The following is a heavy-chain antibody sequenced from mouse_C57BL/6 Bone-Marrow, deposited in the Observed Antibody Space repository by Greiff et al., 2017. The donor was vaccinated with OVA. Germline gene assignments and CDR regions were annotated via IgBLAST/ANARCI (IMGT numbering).Heavy chain of an antibody. CDR3: ARTDYYGSSYVAY. CDR1: GYAFTNYL. Sequence: QVQLQQSGAELVRPGTSVKVSCKASGYAFTNYLIEWVKQRPGQGLEWIGVINPGSGGTKYNEKFKGKATLTADKSSSHAYMQLSSLTSEDSAVYVCARTDYYGSSYVAYWGQGTLVTVSA. D-gene: IGHD1-1*01. J-gene: IGHJ3*01. V-gene: IGHV1-54*01. CDR2: INPGSGGT.